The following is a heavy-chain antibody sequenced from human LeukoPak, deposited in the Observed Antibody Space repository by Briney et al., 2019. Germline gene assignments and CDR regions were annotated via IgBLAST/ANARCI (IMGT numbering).Heavy chain of an antibody. V-gene: IGHV4-30-2*01. CDR2: IHHSGST. D-gene: IGHD5-12*01. J-gene: IGHJ6*02. CDR1: GGSISSGGYS. Sequence: SETLSLTCAVSGGSISSGGYSWSWIRQPPGKGLEWIGYIHHSGSTYYNPSLKSRVTISVDRSKNQFSLRLSSVTAADTAVYYCARRGYSGYDYGMDVWGQGTTVTVSS. CDR3: ARRGYSGYDYGMDV.